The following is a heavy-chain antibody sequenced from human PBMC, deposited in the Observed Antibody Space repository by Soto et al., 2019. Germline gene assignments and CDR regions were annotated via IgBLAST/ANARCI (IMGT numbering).Heavy chain of an antibody. V-gene: IGHV3-30*04. D-gene: IGHD3-3*01. Sequence: GGSLRLSCAASGFTFSRHAIHWVRLTPGRGLEWVLAISRDGSYIYYTDSVKGRFTVSRDNSKNTVFVQMNRLIPDDTALYFCACTRNGGVADSFDSWGQGTRVTVSS. CDR2: ISRDGSYI. J-gene: IGHJ5*01. CDR3: ACTRNGGVADSFDS. CDR1: GFTFSRHA.